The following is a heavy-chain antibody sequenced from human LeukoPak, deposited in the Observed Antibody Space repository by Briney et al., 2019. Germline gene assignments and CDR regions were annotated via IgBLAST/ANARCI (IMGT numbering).Heavy chain of an antibody. CDR1: GFTFSTYG. Sequence: GTSLRLSCAASGFTFSTYGMRWVRQAPGKGLEWVALISYDGNYKQYADSVKGRCTFSRDNSKNTLFLQMNSLTAEDTAVYFCAKDKGGGSSYGVDVWGQGTTVTVSS. CDR2: ISYDGNYK. V-gene: IGHV3-30*18. D-gene: IGHD1-26*01. J-gene: IGHJ6*02. CDR3: AKDKGGGSSYGVDV.